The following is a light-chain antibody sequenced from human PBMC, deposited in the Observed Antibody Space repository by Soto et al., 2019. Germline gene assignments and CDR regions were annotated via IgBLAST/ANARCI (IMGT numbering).Light chain of an antibody. V-gene: IGKV1-5*01. CDR3: QQYNSYPRT. J-gene: IGKJ1*01. CDR1: QSISSW. Sequence: MKMTESPSALSASVGDRVTITCRASQSISSWVAWSQQKPGKAPKLLIYDASSLESGVPSRVSGSGSGTEFTLTSSSLQPDDFATYYCQQYNSYPRTVCQGTKVDIK. CDR2: DAS.